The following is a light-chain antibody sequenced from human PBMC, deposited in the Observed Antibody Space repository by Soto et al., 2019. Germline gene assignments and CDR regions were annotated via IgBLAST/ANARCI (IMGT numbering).Light chain of an antibody. CDR3: QQYKSYSRT. J-gene: IGKJ2*01. V-gene: IGKV1-5*03. Sequence: DIQMNQSPSTLSASVGDRVTITCRASQSISPWLAWYQQKPGKAPKILIYKASSLESGVPSRFSGSETETEFTLTISSLQPDDFATYYCQQYKSYSRTFGQGTKLEIK. CDR1: QSISPW. CDR2: KAS.